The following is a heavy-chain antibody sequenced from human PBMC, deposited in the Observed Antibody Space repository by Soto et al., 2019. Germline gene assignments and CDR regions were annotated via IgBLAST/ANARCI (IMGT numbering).Heavy chain of an antibody. D-gene: IGHD3-3*02. Sequence: GGSLRLSCAASGFTFSSYAMSWVRQAPGKGLEWVAVIPYDGTEEKYADSVKGRATVSRDNSKNTVYLQMNRLRGDDSAIYYCAKGRFDVVTISPFDHWGQGTLVTVSS. CDR3: AKGRFDVVTISPFDH. CDR1: GFTFSSYA. J-gene: IGHJ4*01. CDR2: IPYDGTEE. V-gene: IGHV3-30*02.